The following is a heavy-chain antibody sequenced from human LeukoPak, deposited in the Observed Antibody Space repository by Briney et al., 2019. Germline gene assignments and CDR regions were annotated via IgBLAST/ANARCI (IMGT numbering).Heavy chain of an antibody. J-gene: IGHJ4*02. CDR3: AKDHLDYGGNSELDY. CDR1: GFTFSSYG. Sequence: PGGSLRLSCAASGFTFSSYGMHWVRQAPGKGLEWVAVISYDGSNKYYADSVKGRFTISRDNSKNTLYLQMNSLRAEDTAVYYCAKDHLDYGGNSELDYWCQGTLVTVSS. V-gene: IGHV3-30*18. D-gene: IGHD4-23*01. CDR2: ISYDGSNK.